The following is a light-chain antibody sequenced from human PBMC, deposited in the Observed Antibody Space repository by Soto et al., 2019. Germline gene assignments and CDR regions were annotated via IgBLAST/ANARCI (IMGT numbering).Light chain of an antibody. CDR2: GAS. CDR1: QSVSSN. CDR3: QQYSNWPPFT. Sequence: EMGMTQFPATLSVSPGERATLSCWASQSVSSNLAWYQQKPGQAPRLLIYGASTRATGVPARFSGSGSGTEFTLTIGSLQSEDVALYYCQQYSNWPPFTFGPGTKVDIK. V-gene: IGKV3-15*01. J-gene: IGKJ3*01.